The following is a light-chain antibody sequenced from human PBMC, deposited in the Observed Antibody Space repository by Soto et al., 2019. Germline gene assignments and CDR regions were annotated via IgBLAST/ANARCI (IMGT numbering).Light chain of an antibody. CDR1: QSIRSN. CDR3: LQYDNWPLTWT. Sequence: EIVMTQSPDTLSVSPGEGATLSCRVSQSIRSNLAWYQQRPGRAPRLLMYGASTRATAIPARFSGSGSGTEFTLTISSLQSEDFGIYYCLQYDNWPLTWTFGQGTKVDIK. V-gene: IGKV3-15*01. J-gene: IGKJ1*01. CDR2: GAS.